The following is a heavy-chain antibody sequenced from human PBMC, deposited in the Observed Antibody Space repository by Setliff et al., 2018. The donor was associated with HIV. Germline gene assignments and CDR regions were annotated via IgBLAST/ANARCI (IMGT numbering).Heavy chain of an antibody. V-gene: IGHV1-3*01. CDR3: ARGPTSSGWFY. CDR2: INAGNGLT. Sequence: AASVKVSCKAFGANFSSFAIHWVRQAPGQRLEWMGWINAGNGLTKYSETFQGRVTVTRDTSANTVYMTLTSLTSEDTAVFCCARGPTSSGWFYWGQGTLVTVSS. D-gene: IGHD6-19*01. CDR1: GANFSSFA. J-gene: IGHJ4*02.